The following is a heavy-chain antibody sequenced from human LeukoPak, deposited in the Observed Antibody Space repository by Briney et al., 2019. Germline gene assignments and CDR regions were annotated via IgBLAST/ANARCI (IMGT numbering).Heavy chain of an antibody. CDR2: IFSGDST. CDR3: ARVGAVAAADC. D-gene: IGHD6-19*01. J-gene: IGHJ4*02. CDR1: GFIVSSKY. Sequence: GGSLRLSCAASGFIVSSKYMSWVRQAPGKGLEWVPIIFSGDSTYYADSVKGRFTISRDNSKNTVYLQMNSLRAGDTAVYYCARVGAVAAADCWGQGTLVTVSS. V-gene: IGHV3-66*01.